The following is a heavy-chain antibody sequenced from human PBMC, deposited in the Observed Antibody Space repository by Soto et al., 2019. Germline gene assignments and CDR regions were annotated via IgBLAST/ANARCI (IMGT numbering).Heavy chain of an antibody. CDR1: GGAFNSSG. V-gene: IGHV1-69*01. D-gene: IGHD6-13*01. CDR3: ARVRGSSWYNWFDL. J-gene: IGHJ5*02. Sequence: QVQLVQSGAEVKKPGSSVKVSCKASGGAFNSSGISWVRQARGQGLDWMGGIIPLFGTTNFARKFKGRVTITADESTSTVYMHLSSLTSDDTAVYYCARVRGSSWYNWFDLWGQGTLVTVSS. CDR2: IIPLFGTT.